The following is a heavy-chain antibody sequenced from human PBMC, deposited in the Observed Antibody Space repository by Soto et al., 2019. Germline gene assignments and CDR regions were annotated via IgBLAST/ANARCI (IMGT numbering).Heavy chain of an antibody. V-gene: IGHV3-11*01. CDR3: VRPYYSRSWFPCEP. D-gene: IGHD3-10*01. CDR2: IDSGDGTT. CDR1: GFDFGDYY. J-gene: IGHJ5*02. Sequence: PGGSRRLSCTGSGFDFGDYYMSWIRQAPGKGLEWVSYIDSGDGTTYYTDSVKGRFTISRDNAKKTVYLQMSSLRVEDTALYYCVRPYYSRSWFPCEPWGQGTMVPVSS.